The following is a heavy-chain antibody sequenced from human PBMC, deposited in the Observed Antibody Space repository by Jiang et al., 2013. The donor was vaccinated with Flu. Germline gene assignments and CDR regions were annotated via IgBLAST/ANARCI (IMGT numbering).Heavy chain of an antibody. CDR3: ARARRTYQPLLIAYNWFDP. Sequence: SGPGLVKPSETLSLTCAVSGYSISSGYYWGWIRQPPGKGLEWIGSIYHSGSTYYNPSLKSRVTISVDTSKNQFSLKLSSVTAADTAVYYCARARRTYQPLLIAYNWFDPWGQGTLVTVSS. CDR1: GYSISSGYY. J-gene: IGHJ5*02. V-gene: IGHV4-38-2*01. CDR2: IYHSGST. D-gene: IGHD2-2*01.